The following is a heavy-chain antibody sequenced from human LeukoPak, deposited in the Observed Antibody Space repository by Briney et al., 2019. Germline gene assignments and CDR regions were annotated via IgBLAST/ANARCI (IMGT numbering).Heavy chain of an antibody. V-gene: IGHV1-3*01. CDR3: ARAPGPFEPHFDY. CDR1: GYTFTSYA. Sequence: GASVKVSCKASGYTFTSYAMHWVRQAPGQRLEWMGWINAGNGNTKYSQKFQGRVTITRDTSASTAYMELSSLRSEDTAVYYCARAPGPFEPHFDYWGQGTLVTVSS. CDR2: INAGNGNT. J-gene: IGHJ4*02. D-gene: IGHD1-14*01.